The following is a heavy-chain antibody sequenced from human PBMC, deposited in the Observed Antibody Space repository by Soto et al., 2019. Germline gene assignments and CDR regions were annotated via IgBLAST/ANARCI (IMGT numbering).Heavy chain of an antibody. J-gene: IGHJ4*02. CDR2: IYPGDSDT. CDR3: ARGRLSDY. CDR1: GFTFHNYW. Sequence: PGESLKISCKGSGFTFHNYWIIRVRQMPGKGLEWMGIIYPGDSDTKYSPSFQGQVTISADKSISTAYLQWSSLKAADTAIYYCARGRLSDYWGQGTLVTVSS. V-gene: IGHV5-51*01.